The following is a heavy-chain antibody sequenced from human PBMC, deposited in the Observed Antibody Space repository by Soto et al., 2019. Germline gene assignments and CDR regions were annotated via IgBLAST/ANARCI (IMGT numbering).Heavy chain of an antibody. CDR1: GGSISSSSLH. CDR3: ARRERAAGTDWWFDP. Sequence: QLQLQESGPGLVKPSETLSLTCTVSGGSISSSSLHWGWNRQPPGKGLEWMGSLYYSGSTYYSPSLKSRVTISVDTSKNQFSLTLSSVTAPDTAVYYCARRERAAGTDWWFDPWGQGTLVTVSS. D-gene: IGHD6-13*01. J-gene: IGHJ5*02. V-gene: IGHV4-39*01. CDR2: LYYSGST.